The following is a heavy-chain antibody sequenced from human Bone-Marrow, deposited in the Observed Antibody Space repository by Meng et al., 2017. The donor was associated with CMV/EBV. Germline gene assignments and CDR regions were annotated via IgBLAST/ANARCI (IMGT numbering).Heavy chain of an antibody. CDR3: AGYCSSTSCHWYAFDI. CDR1: GFTFSNYG. CDR2: ISYDGSNK. Sequence: GGSLRLSCAASGFTFSNYGMHWVRQAPGKGLEWVAVISYDGSNKYYADSVKGRFTISRDNAKNSLYLQMNSLRAEDTAVYYCAGYCSSTSCHWYAFDIWGQGTMVTVSS. D-gene: IGHD2-2*01. J-gene: IGHJ3*02. V-gene: IGHV3-30*12.